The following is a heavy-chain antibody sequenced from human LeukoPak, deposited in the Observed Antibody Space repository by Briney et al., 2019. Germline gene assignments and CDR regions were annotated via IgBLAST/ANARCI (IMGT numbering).Heavy chain of an antibody. CDR1: GGSISIYY. CDR2: IYYTGTT. J-gene: IGHJ4*02. CDR3: ARVRGRRGGYFDY. V-gene: IGHV4-59*01. D-gene: IGHD3-10*01. Sequence: SETLSLTCSVSGGSISIYYWTWIRQIPGKGLEWIGYIYYTGTTNYNPLFESRATISVDTSKNQFSLKLTSVTAADTAVYYCARVRGRRGGYFDYWGQGTLVTVSS.